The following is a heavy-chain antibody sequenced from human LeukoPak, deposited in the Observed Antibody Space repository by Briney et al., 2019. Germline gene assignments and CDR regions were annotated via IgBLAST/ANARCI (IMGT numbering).Heavy chain of an antibody. CDR1: EFTFSSYG. CDR3: AKDPIAVAGNNYYGMDV. CDR2: ISSDGSNK. D-gene: IGHD6-19*01. V-gene: IGHV3-30*18. J-gene: IGHJ6*02. Sequence: PGGSLRLSCAASEFTFSSYGMYGVRQAPGKGLEWVAVISSDGSNKYYADSVKGRFTISRDNSKNALYLQMNSLRAEDTAVYYCAKDPIAVAGNNYYGMDVWGQRTTVSVCS.